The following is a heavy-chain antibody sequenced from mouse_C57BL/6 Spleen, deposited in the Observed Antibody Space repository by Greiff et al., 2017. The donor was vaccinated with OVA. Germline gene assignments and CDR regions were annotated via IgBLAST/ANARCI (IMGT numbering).Heavy chain of an antibody. Sequence: QVQLKQSGAELARPGASVKMSCKASGYTFTSYTMHWVKQRPGQGLEWIGYINPSSGYTKYNQKFKDKATLTADKSSSTAYMQLSSLTSEDSAVYYCVRTDYGSSYYAMDYWGQGTSVTVSS. D-gene: IGHD1-1*01. CDR1: GYTFTSYT. CDR3: VRTDYGSSYYAMDY. J-gene: IGHJ4*01. CDR2: INPSSGYT. V-gene: IGHV1-4*01.